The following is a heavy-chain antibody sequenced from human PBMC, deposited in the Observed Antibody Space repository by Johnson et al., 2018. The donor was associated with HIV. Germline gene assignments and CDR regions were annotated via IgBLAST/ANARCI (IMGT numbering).Heavy chain of an antibody. Sequence: EVQLVESGGGLVQPGGSLRLSCAASGFTFSSYAMSWVRQAPGKGLEWVSGINWNGGSTGYADSVKGRFTISRDNAKNSLYLQMNSLRAEDTALYYCAREGLKIAHDAFDIWGQGTMVTVSS. CDR2: INWNGGST. J-gene: IGHJ3*02. V-gene: IGHV3-20*04. D-gene: IGHD2-15*01. CDR3: AREGLKIAHDAFDI. CDR1: GFTFSSYA.